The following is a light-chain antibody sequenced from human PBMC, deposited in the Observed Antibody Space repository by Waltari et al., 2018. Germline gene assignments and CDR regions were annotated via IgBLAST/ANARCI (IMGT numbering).Light chain of an antibody. CDR1: SGHSSNI. V-gene: IGLV4-69*01. J-gene: IGLJ3*02. CDR3: QTGGHGTWV. CDR2: VNSDGSP. Sequence: QLVVTPSPSASASLGASVKLPCTLSSGHSSNIIARLQQQPEKGPRYLMKVNSDGSPSRGDEIPDRFSGSSSGAERHLTISSLQAEDEADYYCQTGGHGTWVFGGGTKLTVL.